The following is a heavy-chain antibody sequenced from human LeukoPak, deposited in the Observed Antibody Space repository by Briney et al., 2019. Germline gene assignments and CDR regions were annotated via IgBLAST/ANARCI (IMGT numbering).Heavy chain of an antibody. CDR2: IYTSGST. Sequence: PSETLSLTCTVSGGSISSYYWSWIRKPAGKGLEWIGRIYTSGSTNYNASLKSRVTMSVDTSKNQFSLKLSSVTAADTAVYYCARSSAMVAGYYMDVWGKGTTVTISS. J-gene: IGHJ6*03. D-gene: IGHD2-15*01. CDR3: ARSSAMVAGYYMDV. V-gene: IGHV4-4*07. CDR1: GGSISSYY.